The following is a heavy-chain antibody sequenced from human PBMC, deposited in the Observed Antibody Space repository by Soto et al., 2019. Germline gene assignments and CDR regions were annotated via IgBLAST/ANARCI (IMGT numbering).Heavy chain of an antibody. CDR2: INPNSGGT. Sequence: ASVKVSCKASGYTFTGYYMHWVRQAPGQGLEWMGWINPNSGGTNYAQKFQGWVTMTRDTSISTAYMELSRLRSDDTAVYYCARGERYCSSTSCYHKYYDILTGYPRGAFDFWGHGTMVTVSS. J-gene: IGHJ3*01. D-gene: IGHD2-2*01. V-gene: IGHV1-2*04. CDR3: ARGERYCSSTSCYHKYYDILTGYPRGAFDF. CDR1: GYTFTGYY.